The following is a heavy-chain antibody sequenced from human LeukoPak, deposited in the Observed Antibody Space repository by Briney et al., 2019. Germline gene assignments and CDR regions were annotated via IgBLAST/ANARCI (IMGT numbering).Heavy chain of an antibody. D-gene: IGHD1-26*01. CDR3: ARDCRRPHGSSLAYYYYYGMDV. V-gene: IGHV1-69*04. CDR2: IIPILGIA. J-gene: IGHJ6*02. CDR1: GYTFTSYA. Sequence: ASVKVSCKASGYTFTSYAMHWVRQAPGQGLEWMGRIIPILGIANYAQKFQGRVTITADKSTSTAYMELSSLRSEDTAVYYCARDCRRPHGSSLAYYYYYGMDVWGQGTTVTVSS.